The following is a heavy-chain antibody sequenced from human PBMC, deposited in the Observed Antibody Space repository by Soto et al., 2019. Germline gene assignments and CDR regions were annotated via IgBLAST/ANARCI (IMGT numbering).Heavy chain of an antibody. Sequence: GDALRPSSQSSGFPFSIYGMHRLRQTPGKVLCWVAVIWYDGSNNYYADSVKGRFTISRDNSKNTLYLQMNSLRAEVTAVYYCARDSCSGGSCSPYYYYYYMDVWGKGT. CDR3: ARDSCSGGSCSPYYYYYYMDV. D-gene: IGHD2-15*01. CDR2: IWYDGSNN. J-gene: IGHJ6*03. CDR1: GFPFSIYG. V-gene: IGHV3-33*01.